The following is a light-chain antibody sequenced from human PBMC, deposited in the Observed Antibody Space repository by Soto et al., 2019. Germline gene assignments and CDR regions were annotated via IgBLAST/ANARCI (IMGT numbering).Light chain of an antibody. CDR3: QSYDSSLSGWL. Sequence: QSVLTQPPSVSWAPGQRVTISCTGSSSNIGAGYDVHWYQQLPGTAPKLLVHGNTDRPSGVPDRFSGSKSGTSASLAITGLQADDEADYYCQSYDSSLSGWLFGGGTKLTVL. J-gene: IGLJ2*01. CDR2: GNT. V-gene: IGLV1-40*01. CDR1: SSNIGAGYD.